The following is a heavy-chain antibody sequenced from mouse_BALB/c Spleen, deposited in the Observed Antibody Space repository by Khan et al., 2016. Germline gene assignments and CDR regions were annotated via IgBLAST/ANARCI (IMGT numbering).Heavy chain of an antibody. CDR1: GYTFTSYW. CDR3: ARGVPFSC. D-gene: IGHD2-14*01. Sequence: QVQLQQSGAELARPGASVKLSCKASGYTFTSYWMQWVKQRPGQGLEWIGAIYPGDGDTRDTQKFKGKATLTAAKSSSTAYMQLSSLASEDSAGYYWARGVPFSCWGQGTTLTVAS. J-gene: IGHJ2*01. CDR2: IYPGDGDT. V-gene: IGHV1-87*01.